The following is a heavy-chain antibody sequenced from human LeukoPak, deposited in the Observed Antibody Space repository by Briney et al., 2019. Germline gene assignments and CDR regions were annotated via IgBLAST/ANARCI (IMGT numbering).Heavy chain of an antibody. Sequence: SETLSLTCAVYGGSFSGYYWSWIRQPPGKGLEWIGEINHSGSTNYNPSLKSRVTISVGTSKNQFSLKLSSVTAADTAVYYCARGGRGFYVSSSWYKGFDYWGQGTLVTVSS. CDR3: ARGGRGFYVSSSWYKGFDY. J-gene: IGHJ4*02. D-gene: IGHD6-13*01. V-gene: IGHV4-34*01. CDR2: INHSGST. CDR1: GGSFSGYY.